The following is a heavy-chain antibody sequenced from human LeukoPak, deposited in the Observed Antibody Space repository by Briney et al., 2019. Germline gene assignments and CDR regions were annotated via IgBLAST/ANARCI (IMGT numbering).Heavy chain of an antibody. CDR2: IQQDGGEK. Sequence: GGSLRLSCAASGFMFSSYWMSWVRQAPGKGLEWVANIQQDGGEKNYVDSVRGRFTISRDDAKNLLFLQVNSLRAEDTAVYYCAREGGSGSYIDYWGQGTLVTVSS. CDR3: AREGGSGSYIDY. D-gene: IGHD1-26*01. V-gene: IGHV3-7*01. J-gene: IGHJ4*02. CDR1: GFMFSSYW.